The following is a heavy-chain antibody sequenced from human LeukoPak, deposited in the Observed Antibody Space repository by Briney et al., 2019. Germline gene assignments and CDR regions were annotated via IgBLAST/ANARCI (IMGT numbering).Heavy chain of an antibody. V-gene: IGHV4-61*02. CDR2: IYTSGST. D-gene: IGHD6-13*01. CDR3: AREIGDSSSWYYPRWFGP. J-gene: IGHJ5*02. Sequence: SQTLSLTCTVSGGSISSGSYYWSWIRQPAGKGLEWIGRIYTSGSTNYNPSLKSRVTISVDTSKNQFSLKLSSVTAADTAVYYCAREIGDSSSWYYPRWFGPWGQGTLVTVSS. CDR1: GGSISSGSYY.